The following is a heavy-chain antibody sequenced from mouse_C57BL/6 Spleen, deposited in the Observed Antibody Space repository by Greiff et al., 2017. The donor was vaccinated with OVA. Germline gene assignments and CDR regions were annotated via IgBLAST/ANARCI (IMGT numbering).Heavy chain of an antibody. D-gene: IGHD4-1*01. Sequence: QVQLQQSGAELVRPGTSVKVSCKASGYAFTNYLIEWVKQRPGQGLEWIGVINPGSGGTNYNEKFKGKATLTADKSSSTAYMQLSSLTSEYSAVYCCARWDLFAYWGQGTLVTVSA. V-gene: IGHV1-54*01. J-gene: IGHJ3*01. CDR2: INPGSGGT. CDR1: GYAFTNYL. CDR3: ARWDLFAY.